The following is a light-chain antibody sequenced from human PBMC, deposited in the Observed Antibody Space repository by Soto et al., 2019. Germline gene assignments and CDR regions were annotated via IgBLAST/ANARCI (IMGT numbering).Light chain of an antibody. CDR3: QQYSRYRS. V-gene: IGKV1-5*03. CDR2: QTS. J-gene: IGKJ1*01. Sequence: DIQLTQSPSTLSASLGDRVTITCRASQTISYWLAWYQQKPGKAPKLLIYQTSTLQGGVPSRFSGSGSGTEFTLTISNLQPDDSATYYCQQYSRYRSFGQGTKVEIK. CDR1: QTISYW.